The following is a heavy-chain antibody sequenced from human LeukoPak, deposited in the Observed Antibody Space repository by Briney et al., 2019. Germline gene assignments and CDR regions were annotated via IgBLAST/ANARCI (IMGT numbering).Heavy chain of an antibody. V-gene: IGHV4-59*08. CDR3: AGHHPRNTVDF. CDR2: IYYSGST. J-gene: IGHJ3*01. Sequence: SETLSLTCTVSGGSISSYYWSWIRQPPGKGLEWIGYIYYSGSTNYNPSLKSRVTISVDTSKNQFSLKLSSVTAADTAVYYCAGHHPRNTVDFWGQGTMVTVSS. D-gene: IGHD2/OR15-2a*01. CDR1: GGSISSYY.